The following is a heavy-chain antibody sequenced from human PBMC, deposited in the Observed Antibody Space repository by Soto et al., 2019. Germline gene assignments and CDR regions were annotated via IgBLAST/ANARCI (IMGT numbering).Heavy chain of an antibody. Sequence: PSETLSLTCTVSGGAISNNNYFFCCVRQPPGKGLEWIGSAAYSGGTYKNPSLKSRVTVSVDTSKNQFSLKLTSVTAADTAVYYCAKVVVGATSHSDFDSWGQGTLVTVSS. CDR3: AKVVVGATSHSDFDS. V-gene: IGHV4-39*01. J-gene: IGHJ4*02. D-gene: IGHD2-15*01. CDR2: AAYSGGT. CDR1: GGAISNNNYF.